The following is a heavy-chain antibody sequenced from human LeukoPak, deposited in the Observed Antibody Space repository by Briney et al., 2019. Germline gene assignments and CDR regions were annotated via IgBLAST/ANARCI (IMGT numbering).Heavy chain of an antibody. CDR2: INHSGST. V-gene: IGHV4-34*01. Sequence: SETLSLTCAVYGGSFSGYYWSWIRQPPGKGLEWIGEINHSGSTNYNPSLKSRVTTSVDTSKNQFSLKLSSVTAADTAVYYCARVENGYTSGFVDYWGQGTLVTVSS. CDR1: GGSFSGYY. CDR3: ARVENGYTSGFVDY. J-gene: IGHJ4*02. D-gene: IGHD5-24*01.